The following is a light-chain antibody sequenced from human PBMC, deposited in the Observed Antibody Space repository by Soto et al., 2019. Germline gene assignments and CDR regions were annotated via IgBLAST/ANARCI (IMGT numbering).Light chain of an antibody. CDR3: SSYTSRSLYV. V-gene: IGLV2-14*01. CDR2: EVS. J-gene: IGLJ1*01. CDR1: SSDVGGYNY. Sequence: QSALTQPASVSGSPGQSIPISCTGTSSDVGGYNYVSWYQQHPGKDPKLMIYEVSNRPSGVSNRFCGSKSGNTASLPISGLQAEHEGDYYCSSYTSRSLYVFGTGTKVTVL.